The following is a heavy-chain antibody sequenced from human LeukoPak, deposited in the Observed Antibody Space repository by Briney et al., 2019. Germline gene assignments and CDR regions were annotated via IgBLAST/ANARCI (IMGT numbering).Heavy chain of an antibody. Sequence: PSETLSLTCTVSGGSMSGHWWSWIRQSPGKGLEWIGDIFYSGGTNNNSPLKSRLTMSLDTSKNQFSLKLSSMTAADTAMYYCARRNTADASIDFWGQGILVIASS. CDR1: GGSMSGHW. V-gene: IGHV4-59*08. CDR3: ARRNTADASIDF. J-gene: IGHJ4*02. CDR2: IFYSGGT. D-gene: IGHD2/OR15-2a*01.